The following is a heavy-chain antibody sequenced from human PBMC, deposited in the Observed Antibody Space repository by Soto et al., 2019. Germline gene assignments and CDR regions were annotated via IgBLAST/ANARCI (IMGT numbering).Heavy chain of an antibody. Sequence: QVQLVQSGGEVKRPGASVKVSCKTSGYTFSNYGITWVRQAPGQPLEWLGWISLYSDGTNYAQKFQGRVSMTTDTSTPTAYMERRSLRSADTAVYYWARVVPGAEAWFGPWGQGTLVPVSS. CDR2: ISLYSDGT. J-gene: IGHJ5*02. V-gene: IGHV1-18*01. CDR3: ARVVPGAEAWFGP. CDR1: GYTFSNYG.